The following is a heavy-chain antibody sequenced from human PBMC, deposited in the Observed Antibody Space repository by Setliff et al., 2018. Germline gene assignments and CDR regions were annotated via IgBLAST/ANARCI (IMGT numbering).Heavy chain of an antibody. CDR2: IDYRGST. CDR1: GVSLTSSHFY. CDR3: AMDQGVV. Sequence: PSETLSLTCSVSGVSLTSSHFYWSWIRQRPGKGLEWIGKIDYRGSTRYNPSLETRVSMSVDTPKNQFSLRLTSVTDADTAVYYCAMDQGVVWGKGTTVTVSS. V-gene: IGHV4-31*03. D-gene: IGHD2-2*03. J-gene: IGHJ6*04.